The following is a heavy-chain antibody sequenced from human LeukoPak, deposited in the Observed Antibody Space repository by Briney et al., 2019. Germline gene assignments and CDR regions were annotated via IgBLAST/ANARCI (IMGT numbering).Heavy chain of an antibody. CDR1: GFAFSDYY. CDR3: AREGHGYNYGFDY. J-gene: IGHJ4*02. D-gene: IGHD5-18*01. V-gene: IGHV3-64*02. Sequence: GGSLRLSCAASGFAFSDYYMTWIRQAPGKGLEYVSDISSSGGTTHYADSVKGRFTISRDNSKNTVYLQMGSLRAEDMAVYYCAREGHGYNYGFDYWGRGTLVTVSS. CDR2: ISSSGGTT.